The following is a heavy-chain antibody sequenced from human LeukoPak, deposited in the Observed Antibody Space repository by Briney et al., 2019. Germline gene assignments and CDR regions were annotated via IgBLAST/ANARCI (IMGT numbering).Heavy chain of an antibody. CDR2: IYYSGNT. J-gene: IGHJ4*02. CDR1: GDSISSYY. D-gene: IGHD6-13*01. V-gene: IGHV4-59*01. Sequence: PPETLSLTSTLPGDSISSYYWSWIRQPPGKGLEWIGHIYYSGNTNYYPSLKSRVTISVDTTKHQFSMRLSSVTAADTAIYYCERDGHRPVAGYFDYWGQGTLVTVSS. CDR3: ERDGHRPVAGYFDY.